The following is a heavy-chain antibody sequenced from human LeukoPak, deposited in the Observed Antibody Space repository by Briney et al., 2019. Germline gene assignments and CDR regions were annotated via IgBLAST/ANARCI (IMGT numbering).Heavy chain of an antibody. V-gene: IGHV4-39*01. D-gene: IGHD3-3*01. Sequence: SETLSLTCTVSGGSISSSSYYWGWIRQPPGKGLEWIGSIYYSGSTYYNPSLKSRVTISVDTSKNQFSLKLSSVTAADTAVYYCASRASIGDWFDSWGQGTLVTVSS. CDR1: GGSISSSSYY. J-gene: IGHJ5*01. CDR2: IYYSGST. CDR3: ASRASIGDWFDS.